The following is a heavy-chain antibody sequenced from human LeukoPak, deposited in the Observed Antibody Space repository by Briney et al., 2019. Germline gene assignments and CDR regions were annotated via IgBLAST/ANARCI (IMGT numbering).Heavy chain of an antibody. J-gene: IGHJ3*02. D-gene: IGHD5-12*01. CDR1: GYSFTDYF. Sequence: ASVKVSCKASGYSFTDYFVHWVRQAPGQGLEWMGWINPNSGGTNYAQKFQGRVTMTRDTSISTAFMELSRLRSDDTAVYYCARMDIVATIFGLHAFDISGQGTMVTVSS. CDR2: INPNSGGT. CDR3: ARMDIVATIFGLHAFDI. V-gene: IGHV1-2*02.